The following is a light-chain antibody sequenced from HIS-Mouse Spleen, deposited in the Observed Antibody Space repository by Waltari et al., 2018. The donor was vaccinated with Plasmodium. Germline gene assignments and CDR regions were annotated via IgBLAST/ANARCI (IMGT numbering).Light chain of an antibody. J-gene: IGKJ1*01. CDR3: QQNYNTWT. Sequence: EIVLTQSPATLSLSPGERATLSCRASQSVSSYLAWYQQKPGQAPRLLIYDASNRATGIPARFSGSGSGTDFTLTISSLQPEDFATYYCQQNYNTWTFGQGTKVEIK. CDR1: QSVSSY. V-gene: IGKV3-11*01. CDR2: DAS.